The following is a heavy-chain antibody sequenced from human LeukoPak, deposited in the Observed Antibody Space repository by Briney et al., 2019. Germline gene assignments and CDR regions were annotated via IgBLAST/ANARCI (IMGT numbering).Heavy chain of an antibody. V-gene: IGHV1-2*02. J-gene: IGHJ4*02. CDR3: ARDLDYSNYADY. D-gene: IGHD4-11*01. Sequence: ASVKVSCKASGYTFTGYYMHWVRQAPGQGLEWMGWINPNSGGTNYAQKFQGRVTMTRDMSISTAYMELSRLRSDDTAVYYCARDLDYSNYADYWGQGTLVTVSS. CDR2: INPNSGGT. CDR1: GYTFTGYY.